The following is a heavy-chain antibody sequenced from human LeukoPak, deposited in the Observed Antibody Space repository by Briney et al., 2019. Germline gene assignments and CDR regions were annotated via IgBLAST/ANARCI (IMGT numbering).Heavy chain of an antibody. Sequence: PGGSPRLSCTASGFTLSNFAMHWVRQSPDKGLQYVSAISTNGSRTFYADSVKGRFIISRDNSKNTLYLQMGSLRGEDTAVYYCARDSFYTGYDRGFGYWGQGTLVTVSS. CDR1: GFTLSNFA. D-gene: IGHD5-12*01. J-gene: IGHJ4*02. V-gene: IGHV3-64*02. CDR3: ARDSFYTGYDRGFGY. CDR2: ISTNGSRT.